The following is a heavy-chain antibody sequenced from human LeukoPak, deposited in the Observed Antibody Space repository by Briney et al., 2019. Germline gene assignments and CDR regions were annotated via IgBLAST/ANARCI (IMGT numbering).Heavy chain of an antibody. Sequence: GGSLRLSCAASGFTFSSYGMHWVHQAPGKGLEWVAFIRYDGSNKYYADSVRGRFTISRDNSKNTLYLQMKTLRAGDTRVYYFASKGDDVELLFDYWGQGTLVTVSS. CDR2: IRYDGSNK. CDR1: GFTFSSYG. CDR3: ASKGDDVELLFDY. D-gene: IGHD2-21*02. V-gene: IGHV3-30*02. J-gene: IGHJ4*02.